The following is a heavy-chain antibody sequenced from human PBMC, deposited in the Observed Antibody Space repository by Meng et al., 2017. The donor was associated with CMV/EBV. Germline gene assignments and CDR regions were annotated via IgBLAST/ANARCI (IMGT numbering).Heavy chain of an antibody. Sequence: GESLKISCAASGFTFDDYGMSWVRQAPGKGLEWVSGINWNGGSTGYADSVKGRFTISRDDSKSIAYLQMNSLKTEDTAVYYCTRDWEEKYSSGWSGDYFDYWGQGTLVTVSS. J-gene: IGHJ4*02. V-gene: IGHV3-20*04. D-gene: IGHD6-19*01. CDR1: GFTFDDYG. CDR2: INWNGGST. CDR3: TRDWEEKYSSGWSGDYFDY.